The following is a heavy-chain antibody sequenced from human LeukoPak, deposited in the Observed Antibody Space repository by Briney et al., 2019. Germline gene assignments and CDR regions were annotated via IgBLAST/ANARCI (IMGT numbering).Heavy chain of an antibody. J-gene: IGHJ4*02. Sequence: PSETLSLTCTVSGGSISTYYWSWIRQPPGKGLEWIGYIYYSGSTNYNPFLKSRVTISVDTSKNQFSLKLTSVTAADTAVYYCAAGYGAIDYWGQGILVTVSS. CDR3: AAGYGAIDY. V-gene: IGHV4-59*08. CDR2: IYYSGST. D-gene: IGHD5-12*01. CDR1: GGSISTYY.